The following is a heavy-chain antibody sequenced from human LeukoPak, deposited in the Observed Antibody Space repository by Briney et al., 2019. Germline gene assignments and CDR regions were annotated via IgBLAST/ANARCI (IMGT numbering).Heavy chain of an antibody. CDR2: IISSSSYI. D-gene: IGHD3-22*01. J-gene: IGHJ4*02. Sequence: GGSLRLSCAASGFTFSSYSMNWVRQAPGKGLEWVSSIISSSSYIDYADSVKGRFTISRDNAKNSLYLQMNSLRAEDTAVYYCARGGGYYDSSGYIIDYWGQGTLVTVSS. CDR3: ARGGGYYDSSGYIIDY. V-gene: IGHV3-21*01. CDR1: GFTFSSYS.